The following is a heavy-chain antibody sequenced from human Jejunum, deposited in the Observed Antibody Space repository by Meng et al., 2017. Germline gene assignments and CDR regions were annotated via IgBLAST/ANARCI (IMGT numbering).Heavy chain of an antibody. CDR3: ARSSSGPIY. J-gene: IGHJ4*02. CDR2: ITGSSTYI. D-gene: IGHD3-22*01. Sequence: SCAASGFTFSSYSMNWVRQAPGKGMEWVSSITGSSTYIYYADSVKGRFTISRDNARNSLYLQMNSLRAEDTAVYYCARSSSGPIYWGQGTLVTVSS. V-gene: IGHV3-21*01. CDR1: GFTFSSYS.